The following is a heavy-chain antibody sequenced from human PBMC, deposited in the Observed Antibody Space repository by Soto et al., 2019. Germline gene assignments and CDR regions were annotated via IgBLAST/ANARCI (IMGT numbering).Heavy chain of an antibody. CDR3: AREPSGGDDYGDPRES. CDR2: ISDDSGTI. J-gene: IGHJ5*02. Sequence: VQLVESGGGVVQPGRSLRLSCAASGFTFSTYSMHWVRQAPGKGLEWVSYISDDSGTIYYADSVKGRFTISRDNAKNSVYLQMNSLRDDDTATYYCAREPSGGDDYGDPRESWGQGTLVTVSS. CDR1: GFTFSTYS. V-gene: IGHV3-48*02. D-gene: IGHD4-17*01.